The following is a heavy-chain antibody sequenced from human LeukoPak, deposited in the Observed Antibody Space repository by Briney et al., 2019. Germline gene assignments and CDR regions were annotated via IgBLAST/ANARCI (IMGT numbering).Heavy chain of an antibody. Sequence: TLSLTCAVSGGSISSGGYSWSWIRQPLGKGLEWIGYIYHSGSTYYNPSLKSRVAISVDTSRNQFSLRLSSVTAADTAVYYCARGQRITMTDWGQGTLVTVSS. CDR3: ARGQRITMTD. D-gene: IGHD3-22*01. CDR2: IYHSGST. J-gene: IGHJ4*02. CDR1: GGSISSGGYS. V-gene: IGHV4-30-2*01.